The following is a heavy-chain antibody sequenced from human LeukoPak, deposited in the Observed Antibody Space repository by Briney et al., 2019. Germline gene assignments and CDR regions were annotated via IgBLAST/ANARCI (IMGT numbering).Heavy chain of an antibody. Sequence: SETLSLTCTVSGASISSYYWSWIRQPPAKTLEWIGYIYYTGSTNYNPSLKSRVTISVDTSKNQFSLKLSSVTAADTAVYYCTKRVLAGGGRIAAASLDFRGQGTLVTVSS. V-gene: IGHV4-59*01. CDR1: GASISSYY. J-gene: IGHJ4*02. D-gene: IGHD6-13*01. CDR3: TKRVLAGGGRIAAASLDF. CDR2: IYYTGST.